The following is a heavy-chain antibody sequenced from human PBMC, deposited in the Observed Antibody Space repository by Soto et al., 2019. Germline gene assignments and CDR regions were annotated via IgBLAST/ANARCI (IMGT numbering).Heavy chain of an antibody. J-gene: IGHJ6*02. CDR1: GYTFIRYG. V-gene: IGHV1-18*01. D-gene: IGHD3-16*01. CDR2: ISPYNDQT. Sequence: QVQLVQSASEVMKPGASVKVSCKASGYTFIRYGITWVRQAPGQRLEWMGWISPYNDQTIYAQKLQGRVTMTADTSTRTVYMQLGGLKSDDTAVYYCARGGYYDNVWGKLSHYGLDVWGQGTSVTVSS. CDR3: ARGGYYDNVWGKLSHYGLDV.